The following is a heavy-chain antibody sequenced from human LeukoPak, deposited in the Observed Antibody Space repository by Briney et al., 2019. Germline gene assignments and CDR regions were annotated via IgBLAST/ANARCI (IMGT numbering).Heavy chain of an antibody. J-gene: IGHJ4*02. CDR2: ISYDGSNK. V-gene: IGHV3-30*03. CDR3: AREEGDDLGYYFDY. CDR1: GGSISSSS. D-gene: IGHD1-1*01. Sequence: LSLTCTVSGGSISSSSYYWGWIRQPPGKGLEWVAVISYDGSNKYYADSVRGRFTISRDNSKNTLYLQMNSLRAEDTAVYYCAREEGDDLGYYFDYWGQGTLVTVSS.